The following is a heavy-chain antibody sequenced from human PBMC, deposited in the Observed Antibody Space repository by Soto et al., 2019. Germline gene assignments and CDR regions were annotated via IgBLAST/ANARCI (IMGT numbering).Heavy chain of an antibody. CDR1: GFTFSSYA. D-gene: IGHD2-21*02. V-gene: IGHV3-23*01. CDR3: ARDTDFYRADY. Sequence: GGSLRLSCAASGFTFSSYAMSWVRQAPGKGLEWVSAISGSGGSTYYADSVKGRFTISRDNAKNLLFLQMNSLRAEDTGVYYCARDTDFYRADYWGQGTRVTVSS. J-gene: IGHJ4*02. CDR2: ISGSGGST.